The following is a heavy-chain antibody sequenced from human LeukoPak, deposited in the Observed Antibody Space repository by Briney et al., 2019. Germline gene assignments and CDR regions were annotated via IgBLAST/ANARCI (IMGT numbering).Heavy chain of an antibody. Sequence: GGSLRLSCAASGFTFDDYAMHWVRQAPGKGLEWVSGISWNSGNIGYADSVKGRFTVSRDNAKNSLYLQMNSLRAEDTAVYYCARDHNYDFWSGSVFSYYHYYGMDVWGQGTTVTVSS. D-gene: IGHD3-3*01. CDR3: ARDHNYDFWSGSVFSYYHYYGMDV. J-gene: IGHJ6*02. CDR1: GFTFDDYA. V-gene: IGHV3-9*01. CDR2: ISWNSGNI.